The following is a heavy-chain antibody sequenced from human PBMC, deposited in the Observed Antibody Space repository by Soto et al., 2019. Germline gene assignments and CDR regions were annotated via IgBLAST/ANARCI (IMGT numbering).Heavy chain of an antibody. CDR2: INPNSGGT. V-gene: IGHV1-2*02. Sequence: ASVKVFCKASGYTFTGYYMHWVRQAPGQGLEWMGWINPNSGGTNYAQKFQGRVTMTRDTSISTAYMELSRLRSDDTAVYYCARDLDTAIIRMRDYYYGMDVWGQGTTVTVSS. CDR3: ARDLDTAIIRMRDYYYGMDV. D-gene: IGHD5-18*01. CDR1: GYTFTGYY. J-gene: IGHJ6*02.